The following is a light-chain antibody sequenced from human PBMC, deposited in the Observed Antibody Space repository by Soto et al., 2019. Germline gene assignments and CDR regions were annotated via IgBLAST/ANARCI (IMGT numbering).Light chain of an antibody. CDR2: GAS. CDR3: QQYGSSSWT. Sequence: EIVLTQSPGTLSLSPGKRATLSCRASQSIRSSYLAWYQQRPGQAPRLLIYGASSRATGVPDRFSDSGSGTEFTLTISRLEPEDFAVYYCQQYGSSSWTFGQGTKVDIK. CDR1: QSIRSSY. V-gene: IGKV3-20*01. J-gene: IGKJ1*01.